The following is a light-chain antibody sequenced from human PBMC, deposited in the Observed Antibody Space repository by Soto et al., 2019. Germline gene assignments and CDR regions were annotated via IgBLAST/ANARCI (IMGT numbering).Light chain of an antibody. CDR3: AAWDDSLNGYV. Sequence: QSVLTQPPSASGTPGQTIIISCSGSSSNIGSATVSWYQQLPGTAPKLLIYSNNQRPSGVPDRFSGSKSGTSASLAISGLQSEDEADYCCAAWDDSLNGYVFGPGTKLTVL. CDR1: SSNIGSAT. CDR2: SNN. V-gene: IGLV1-44*01. J-gene: IGLJ1*01.